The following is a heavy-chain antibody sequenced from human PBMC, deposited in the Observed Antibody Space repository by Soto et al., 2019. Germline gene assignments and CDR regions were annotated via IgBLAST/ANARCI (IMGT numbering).Heavy chain of an antibody. V-gene: IGHV3-72*01. CDR1: GFTLSDHY. Sequence: GGSLRLSCADSGFTLSDHYIDWVRQAPGKGLEWVGRSRDKPQGYSTAYAASVKGRFTTSRDESKNSAYLQMNSLKTEDTAVYYCVRATYFSDSSGYTRCLDYWGQGTLVTVSS. CDR2: SRDKPQGYST. D-gene: IGHD3-22*01. CDR3: VRATYFSDSSGYTRCLDY. J-gene: IGHJ4*02.